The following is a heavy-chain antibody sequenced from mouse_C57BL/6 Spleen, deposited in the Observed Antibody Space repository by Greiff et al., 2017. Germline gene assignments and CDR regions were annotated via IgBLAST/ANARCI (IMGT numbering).Heavy chain of an antibody. V-gene: IGHV14-4*01. CDR3: TTGTTMVTPAWFAY. Sequence: VQLKQSGAELVRPGASVKLSCTASGFNIKDDYMHWVKQRPEQGLEWIGWIDPENGDTESASKFQGKATITADTASNTAYLQLSSLTSADTAVYYCTTGTTMVTPAWFAYWGQGTLVTVSA. J-gene: IGHJ3*01. CDR1: GFNIKDDY. D-gene: IGHD2-2*01. CDR2: IDPENGDT.